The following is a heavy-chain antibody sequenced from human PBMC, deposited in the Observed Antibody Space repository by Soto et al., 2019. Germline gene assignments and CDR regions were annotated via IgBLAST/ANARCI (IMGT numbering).Heavy chain of an antibody. CDR1: GVIVRTYE. D-gene: IGHD6-19*01. CDR2: ISSSDNTI. CDR3: VREGIAVAGPFDY. J-gene: IGHJ4*02. V-gene: IGHV3-48*03. Sequence: SLLLLSAAPGVIVRTYEMNWVRQAPGKGLEWVSYISSSDNTIYYADSVKGRFTVSRDNAKNSLYLQMNSLRADDTAVYYCVREGIAVAGPFDYWGQGTLLTLSS.